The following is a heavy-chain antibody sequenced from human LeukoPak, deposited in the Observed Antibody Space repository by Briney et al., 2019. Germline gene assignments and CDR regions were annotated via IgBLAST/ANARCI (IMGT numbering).Heavy chain of an antibody. CDR3: ARDSNPIAAAGQGY. D-gene: IGHD6-13*01. CDR2: INPNSGGT. J-gene: IGHJ4*02. CDR1: GYTFTGYY. Sequence: ASVKVSCKASGYTFTGYYVHWVRQAPGQGLEWMGWINPNSGGTNYAQKFQGRVTMTRDTSISTAYMELSRLRSDDTAVYYCARDSNPIAAAGQGYWGQGTLVTVSS. V-gene: IGHV1-2*02.